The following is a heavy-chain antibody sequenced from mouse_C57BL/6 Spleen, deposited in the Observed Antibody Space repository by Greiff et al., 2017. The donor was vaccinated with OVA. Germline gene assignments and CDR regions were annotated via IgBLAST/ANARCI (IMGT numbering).Heavy chain of an antibody. CDR3: ARTYDLYYYAMDY. CDR2: IWSGGST. D-gene: IGHD2-3*01. J-gene: IGHJ4*01. V-gene: IGHV2-2*01. Sequence: VQRVESGPGLVQPSQSLSITCTVSGFSLTSYGVHWVRQSPGKGLEWLGVIWSGGSTDYNAAFISRLSISKDNSKSQVFFKMNSLQADDTAIYYCARTYDLYYYAMDYWGQGTSVTVSS. CDR1: GFSLTSYG.